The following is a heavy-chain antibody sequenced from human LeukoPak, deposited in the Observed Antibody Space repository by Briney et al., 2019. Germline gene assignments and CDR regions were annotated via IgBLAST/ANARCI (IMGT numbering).Heavy chain of an antibody. CDR3: AKGLGKQLVSDAFDI. CDR2: ISYDGSNK. J-gene: IGHJ3*02. D-gene: IGHD6-6*01. V-gene: IGHV3-30*18. Sequence: GGSLRLSCAASGFTFSSYGMHWVRQAPGKGLDWVAVISYDGSNKYYADSVKGRFTISRDNSKNTLYLQMNSLRAEDTAVYYCAKGLGKQLVSDAFDIWGQGTMVTVSS. CDR1: GFTFSSYG.